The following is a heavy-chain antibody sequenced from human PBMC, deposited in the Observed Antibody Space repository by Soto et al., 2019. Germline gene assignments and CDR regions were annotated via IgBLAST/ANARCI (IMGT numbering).Heavy chain of an antibody. V-gene: IGHV3-30*18. CDR1: GFTFSSYG. Sequence: QVQLVESGGGVVQHGRSLRLSCEAAGFTFSSYGMHWVRQAPGKGLEWVAVISYDGSNKYYADSVKGRFTISRDNSKNTLYLQMHSLRAEETAVYYCAKGKLKRAVGFDYWGQGTLVTVSS. J-gene: IGHJ4*02. CDR3: AKGKLKRAVGFDY. D-gene: IGHD6-19*01. CDR2: ISYDGSNK.